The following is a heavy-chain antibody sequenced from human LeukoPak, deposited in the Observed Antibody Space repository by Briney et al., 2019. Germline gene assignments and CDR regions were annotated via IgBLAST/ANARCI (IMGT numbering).Heavy chain of an antibody. Sequence: ESLKISCKGSGYSFTSYWVGWVRQMPGKGLEWMGIIYPGDSHTRYSPSFHGQVTISTDKSISTAYLQWSSLTASDTAMYYRARLGGGYDSSGWDAFDIWGQGTMVTVSS. CDR2: IYPGDSHT. V-gene: IGHV5-51*01. CDR3: ARLGGGYDSSGWDAFDI. J-gene: IGHJ3*02. D-gene: IGHD3-22*01. CDR1: GYSFTSYW.